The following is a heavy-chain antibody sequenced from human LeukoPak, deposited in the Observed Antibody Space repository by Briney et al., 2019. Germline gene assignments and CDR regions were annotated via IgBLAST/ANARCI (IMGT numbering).Heavy chain of an antibody. J-gene: IGHJ4*02. D-gene: IGHD3-10*02. CDR3: AKVAATLFGFFDY. CDR2: TSNDGSDK. CDR1: GFTFSSNG. Sequence: PGGSLRLSCAASGFTFSSNGMHWVRQAPGKGLEWVAVTSNDGSDKFYADSVKGRFTISRDNSKNTLYLQMNSLRAEDAAVYYCAKVAATLFGFFDYWGQGTLVTVSS. V-gene: IGHV3-30*18.